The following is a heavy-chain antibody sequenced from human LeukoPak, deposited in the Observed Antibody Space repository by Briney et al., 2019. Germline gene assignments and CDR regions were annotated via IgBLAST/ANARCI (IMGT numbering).Heavy chain of an antibody. J-gene: IGHJ4*02. D-gene: IGHD6-19*01. Sequence: SETLSLTCAVYGGSFSGYYWSWIRQPPGKGLEWIGEINHSGSTNYNPSLKSRVTISVDTSKNQFSLKLSSVTAADTAVYYCARGLLFYSSGWYGYWGQGTLVTVSS. CDR2: INHSGST. CDR1: GGSFSGYY. V-gene: IGHV4-34*01. CDR3: ARGLLFYSSGWYGY.